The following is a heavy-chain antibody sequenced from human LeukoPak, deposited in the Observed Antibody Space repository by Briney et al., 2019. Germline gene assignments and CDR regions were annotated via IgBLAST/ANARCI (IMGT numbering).Heavy chain of an antibody. CDR1: GFTVNTHY. D-gene: IGHD2-15*01. CDR3: TRETNSYTPLDY. Sequence: GGSLRLSCVASGFTVNTHYMSWVRQAPGKGLAWVSVVYSGGNTYYADSVKGRFTISRDSSKNTLYLQMNSLRAEDTAAYYCTRETNSYTPLDYWGQGTLVTVSS. V-gene: IGHV3-53*01. CDR2: VYSGGNT. J-gene: IGHJ4*02.